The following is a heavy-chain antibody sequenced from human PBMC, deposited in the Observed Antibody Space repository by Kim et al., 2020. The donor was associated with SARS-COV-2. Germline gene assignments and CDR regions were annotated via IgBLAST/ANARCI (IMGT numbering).Heavy chain of an antibody. V-gene: IGHV4-39*01. CDR2: IYYSGST. Sequence: SETLSLTCTVSGGSISSSSYYWGWIRQPPGKGLEWIGSIYYSGSTYYNPSLKSRVTISVDTSKNQFSLKLSSVTAADTAVYYCARHGSRRRGVVVPAAILDYYYYYGMDVWGQGTTVTVSS. D-gene: IGHD2-2*02. J-gene: IGHJ6*02. CDR3: ARHGSRRRGVVVPAAILDYYYYYGMDV. CDR1: GGSISSSSYY.